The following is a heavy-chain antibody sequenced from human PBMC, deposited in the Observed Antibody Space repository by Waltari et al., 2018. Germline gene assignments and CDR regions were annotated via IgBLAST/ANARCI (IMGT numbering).Heavy chain of an antibody. J-gene: IGHJ5*02. CDR1: GTFSSYA. D-gene: IGHD5-12*01. V-gene: IGHV1-69*01. CDR2: IIPIFGTA. Sequence: GTFSSYAISWVRQAPGQGLEWMGGIIPIFGTANYAQKFQGRVTITADESTSTAYMELSSLRSEDTAVYYCARDPGYDPGWFDPWGQGTLVTVSS. CDR3: ARDPGYDPGWFDP.